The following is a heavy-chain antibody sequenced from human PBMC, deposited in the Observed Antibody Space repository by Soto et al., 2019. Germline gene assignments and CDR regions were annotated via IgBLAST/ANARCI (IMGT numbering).Heavy chain of an antibody. Sequence: PGGSLRLSCAASGFTFDDYGMSLVRQAPGKGLEWVSAISRIGSSTYYADSVKGRFTISRDNSKNTLYLQMNSLRAEDTAVYFCAKGSSGLRFLEWLSPHDYWGQGTLVTVSS. CDR1: GFTFDDYG. D-gene: IGHD3-3*01. CDR2: ISRIGSST. J-gene: IGHJ4*02. V-gene: IGHV3-23*01. CDR3: AKGSSGLRFLEWLSPHDY.